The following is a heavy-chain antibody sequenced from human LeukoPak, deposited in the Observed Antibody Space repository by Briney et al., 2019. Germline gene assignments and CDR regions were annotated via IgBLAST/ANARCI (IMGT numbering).Heavy chain of an antibody. Sequence: PGGSLRLSCAASGFTFSAYSMNWVRQAPGKGLEWISYIGISSGNTKYADSVKGRFTISGDKAKNSLYLQMNSLRAEDTAVYYCARESEYSGYDIFDYWGQGTLVTVSS. CDR1: GFTFSAYS. J-gene: IGHJ4*02. V-gene: IGHV3-48*01. CDR2: IGISSGNT. CDR3: ARESEYSGYDIFDY. D-gene: IGHD5-12*01.